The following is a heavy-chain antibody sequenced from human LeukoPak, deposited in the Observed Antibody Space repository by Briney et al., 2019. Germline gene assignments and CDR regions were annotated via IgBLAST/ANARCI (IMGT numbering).Heavy chain of an antibody. CDR1: GGSFSGYY. Sequence: KSSETLSLTRAVYGGSFSGYYWSWIRQPPGKGLEWIGEINHSGSTNYNPSLKSRVTISVDTSKNQFSLKLSTVTAADTAVYYCARGEYNWNDVGKFAKWFDPWGQGTLVTVSS. D-gene: IGHD1-1*01. V-gene: IGHV4-34*01. CDR3: ARGEYNWNDVGKFAKWFDP. J-gene: IGHJ5*02. CDR2: INHSGST.